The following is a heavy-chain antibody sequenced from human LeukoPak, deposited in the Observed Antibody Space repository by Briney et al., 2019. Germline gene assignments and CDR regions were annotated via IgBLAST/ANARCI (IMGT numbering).Heavy chain of an antibody. CDR3: ACFKI. V-gene: IGHV3-30*04. Sequence: PGGSLRLSCAASGFTFSSYPMHWVRQAPGKGLEWVAVISYDGSNKYYADSVKGRFTISRDNAKNSLYLQMNSLRAEDTAVYYCACFKIWGQGTLVTVSS. J-gene: IGHJ4*02. CDR2: ISYDGSNK. CDR1: GFTFSSYP.